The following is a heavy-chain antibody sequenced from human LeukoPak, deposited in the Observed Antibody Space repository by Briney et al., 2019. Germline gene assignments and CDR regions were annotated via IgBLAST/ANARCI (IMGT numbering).Heavy chain of an antibody. D-gene: IGHD4-11*01. CDR1: GFTFSDYY. CDR3: ARDHYSNTPDYYYYYYGMDV. J-gene: IGHJ6*02. V-gene: IGHV3-11*01. Sequence: PGGSLRLSCAASGFTFSDYYMSWIRQAPGKGLEWVSYISSSGSTICYADSVKGRFTISRDNAKNSLYLQLNSLRAEDTAVYYCARDHYSNTPDYYYYYYGMDVWGQGTTVTVSS. CDR2: ISSSGSTI.